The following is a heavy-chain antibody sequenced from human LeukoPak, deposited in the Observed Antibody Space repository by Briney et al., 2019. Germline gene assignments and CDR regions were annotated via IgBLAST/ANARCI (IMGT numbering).Heavy chain of an antibody. J-gene: IGHJ4*02. CDR2: IYYSGST. CDR3: ARLTAAFDY. V-gene: IGHV4-39*01. Sequence: SETLSLTCTVSGGSISSSSYYWGWIRQPPGKGLEWVGSIYYSGSTYYNPSLKSRVTISVDTSKNQFSLKLSSVTAADTAVYYCARLTAAFDYWGQGTLVTVSS. D-gene: IGHD2-15*01. CDR1: GGSISSSSYY.